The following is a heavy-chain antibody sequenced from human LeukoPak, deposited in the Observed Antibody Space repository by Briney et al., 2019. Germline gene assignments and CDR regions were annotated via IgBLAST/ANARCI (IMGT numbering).Heavy chain of an antibody. Sequence: GGSLRPSCAASGFTFSSYGMHWVRQAPGKGLEWVAVISYDGSNKYYADSVKGRFTISRDNSKNTLYLQMNSLRAEDTAVYYCARAVSLTPDYWGQGTLVTVSS. J-gene: IGHJ4*02. CDR2: ISYDGSNK. V-gene: IGHV3-30*03. CDR3: ARAVSLTPDY. CDR1: GFTFSSYG.